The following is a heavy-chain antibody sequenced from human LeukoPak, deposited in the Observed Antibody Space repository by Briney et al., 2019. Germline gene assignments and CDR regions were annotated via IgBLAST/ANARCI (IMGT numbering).Heavy chain of an antibody. J-gene: IGHJ4*02. CDR3: ARGGASSKFFDY. V-gene: IGHV4-59*02. D-gene: IGHD6-6*01. Sequence: SETLSLTCTVSSGSVSSDYWSWIRQPPGKGLEWIGWISYSGSSNYSPSLKSRVTLSVDTSKNQFSLKLSSVTAADTAVYYCARGGASSKFFDYWGQGTLVTVSS. CDR1: SGSVSSDY. CDR2: ISYSGSS.